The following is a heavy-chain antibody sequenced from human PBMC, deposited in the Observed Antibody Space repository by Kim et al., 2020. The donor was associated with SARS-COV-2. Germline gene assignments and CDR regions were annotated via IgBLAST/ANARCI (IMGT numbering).Heavy chain of an antibody. J-gene: IGHJ4*02. V-gene: IGHV3-21*01. D-gene: IGHD2-21*01. CDR2: ISSSSSYI. Sequence: GGSLRLSCAASGFTFSSYSMNWVRQAPGKGLEWVSSISSSSSYIYYADSVKGRFTISRDNAKNSLYLQMNSLRAGDTAVYYCARVGGGDCLDYWGQGTLVTVSS. CDR1: GFTFSSYS. CDR3: ARVGGGDCLDY.